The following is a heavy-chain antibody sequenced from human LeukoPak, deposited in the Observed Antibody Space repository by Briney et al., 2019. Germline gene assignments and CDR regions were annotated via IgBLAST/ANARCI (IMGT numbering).Heavy chain of an antibody. V-gene: IGHV3-33*01. Sequence: TGGSLRLSCAASGFTFRNHGFHWVRQAPGKGLEWVAVIWYDGSKKYYVDSVKSRFTTSRDDSKNTLYLQMNSLRPEDTALYYCARDVSYDSLLDWGQGTLVTVSS. CDR1: GFTFRNHG. CDR2: IWYDGSKK. J-gene: IGHJ4*02. D-gene: IGHD5-18*01. CDR3: ARDVSYDSLLD.